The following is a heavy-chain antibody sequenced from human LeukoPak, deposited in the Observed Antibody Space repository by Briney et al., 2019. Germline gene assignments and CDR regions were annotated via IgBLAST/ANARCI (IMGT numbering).Heavy chain of an antibody. D-gene: IGHD3-10*01. Sequence: GGSLRLSCAASGFTFISYSMNWVRQAPGKGLEWVSYISGTGGTMYYADSVKGRFTISRDNSKNTLYLQMNSLRAEDTAVYYCAATMVRGVMVAFDIWGQGTMVTVSS. CDR1: GFTFISYS. J-gene: IGHJ3*02. V-gene: IGHV3-48*01. CDR3: AATMVRGVMVAFDI. CDR2: ISGTGGTM.